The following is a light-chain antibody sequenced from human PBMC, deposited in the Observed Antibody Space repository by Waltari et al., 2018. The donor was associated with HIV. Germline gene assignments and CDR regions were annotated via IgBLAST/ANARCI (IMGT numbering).Light chain of an antibody. Sequence: QSVLTQPPSVSGAPGQRVTISCTGSSPNHGLGYVVQGYQQLPGTAPKLLVYDNINRPSGVPDRFSGSKSGISASLAITGLQAEDEANYYCQSYDNSLSAWVFGGGTKVTVL. CDR3: QSYDNSLSAWV. CDR1: SPNHGLGYV. J-gene: IGLJ3*02. V-gene: IGLV1-40*01. CDR2: DNI.